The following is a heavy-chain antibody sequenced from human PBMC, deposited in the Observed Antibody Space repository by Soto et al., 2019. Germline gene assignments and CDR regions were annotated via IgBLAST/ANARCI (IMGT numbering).Heavy chain of an antibody. CDR1: GGTLNSYA. J-gene: IGHJ4*02. CDR3: ARDAPRYCSGGNCYSDYFDY. CDR2: IIPISGTA. V-gene: IGHV1-69*06. D-gene: IGHD2-15*01. Sequence: SVKVSCKASGGTLNSYAISWVRQAPGQGLEWMGGIIPISGTANYAQKFQGRVTFTADKSTNTAYTELSSLRSEDAAVYYCARDAPRYCSGGNCYSDYFDYWGQGNQVTVSS.